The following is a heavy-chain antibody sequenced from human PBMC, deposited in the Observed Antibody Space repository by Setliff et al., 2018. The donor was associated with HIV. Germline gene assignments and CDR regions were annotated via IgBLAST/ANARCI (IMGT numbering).Heavy chain of an antibody. D-gene: IGHD3-22*01. CDR1: GYTFTGYY. CDR3: ARGRTYDSSGYYTYFDY. J-gene: IGHJ4*02. CDR2: INLNTGDT. V-gene: IGHV1-2*02. Sequence: ASVKVSCKASGYTFTGYYMHWVRQAPGQGLEWMGCINLNTGDTNYAQKFQGRVIVTRDTSINTAYVELRSLRLDDTAVYFCARGRTYDSSGYYTYFDYWGQGTLVTVSS.